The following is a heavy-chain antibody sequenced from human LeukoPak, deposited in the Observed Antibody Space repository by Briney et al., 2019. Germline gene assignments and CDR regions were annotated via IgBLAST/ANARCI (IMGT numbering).Heavy chain of an antibody. J-gene: IGHJ4*01. CDR3: GSDLNGDYVGALGY. V-gene: IGHV3-23*01. D-gene: IGHD4-17*01. CDR1: GFSFSSYA. CDR2: VTSGGGGT. Sequence: GGSLRFSCEASGFSFSSYAFAWVRQAPGKGLEWVAAVTSGGGGTHFADSVKGRFTISRDNAKNTMYLQMNSLRVDDTATYFCGSDLNGDYVGALGYWGRGALVTVSS.